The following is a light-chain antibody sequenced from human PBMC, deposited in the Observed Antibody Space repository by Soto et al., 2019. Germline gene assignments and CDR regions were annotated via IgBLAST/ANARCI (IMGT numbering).Light chain of an antibody. Sequence: EIVLKQSPATLSLSPGERATLYCRASQSVSSYLAWYQQKPGQAPRLLIYDASNRATGIPVRFSGSGSGTDFTLTISSLEPEDFAVYYCQQRSNWPPSLTFGGGTKVEIK. CDR3: QQRSNWPPSLT. V-gene: IGKV3-11*01. CDR2: DAS. J-gene: IGKJ4*01. CDR1: QSVSSY.